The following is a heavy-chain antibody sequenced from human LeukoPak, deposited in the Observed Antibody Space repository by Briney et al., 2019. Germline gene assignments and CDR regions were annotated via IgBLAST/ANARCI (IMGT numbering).Heavy chain of an antibody. CDR3: ARRSEFDNTHYHYFDY. CDR1: GGSIDSRSYY. CDR2: IYHSGST. J-gene: IGHJ4*02. D-gene: IGHD2-15*01. Sequence: SETLSLTCTVSGGSIDSRSYYWDWIRQAPGKGLEWIGTIYHSGSTEYNPPLKSRVAIFVDTSKNQFSLILHSVAAADTAVYYCARRSEFDNTHYHYFDYWGQGALVTVSS. V-gene: IGHV4-39*01.